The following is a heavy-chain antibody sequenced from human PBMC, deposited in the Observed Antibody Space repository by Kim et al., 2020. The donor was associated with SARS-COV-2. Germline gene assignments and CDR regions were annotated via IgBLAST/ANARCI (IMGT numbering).Heavy chain of an antibody. D-gene: IGHD2-15*01. CDR3: ARVLVVVPTQDLHDAFDI. CDR2: INTNTGNP. V-gene: IGHV7-4-1*02. Sequence: ASVKVSCKASGYTFTSYAMNWVRQAPGQGLEWMGWINTNTGNPTYAQGFTGRFVFSLDLSVSTAYLQISSLKAEDTAVYYCARVLVVVPTQDLHDAFDIWGQGTMVTVSS. CDR1: GYTFTSYA. J-gene: IGHJ3*02.